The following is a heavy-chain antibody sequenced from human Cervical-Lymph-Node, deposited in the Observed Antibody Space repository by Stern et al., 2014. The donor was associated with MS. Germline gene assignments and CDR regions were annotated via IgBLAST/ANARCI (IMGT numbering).Heavy chain of an antibody. Sequence: MQLVESGGGVVQPGRSLRLSCAASGFSFSRYAMHWVRQAPGKGLGWVALIWYDGSNPYYADSVTGRFTISRDNFKNTLYLQMNSLRAEDTAVYYCASAYSSSHYYFDYWGQGTLVTVSS. CDR2: IWYDGSNP. D-gene: IGHD6-13*01. CDR3: ASAYSSSHYYFDY. CDR1: GFSFSRYA. J-gene: IGHJ4*02. V-gene: IGHV3-33*01.